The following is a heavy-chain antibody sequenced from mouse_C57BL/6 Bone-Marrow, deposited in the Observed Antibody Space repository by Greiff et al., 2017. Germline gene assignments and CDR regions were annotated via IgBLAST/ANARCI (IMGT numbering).Heavy chain of an antibody. CDR3: ARDYGSSYYAMDY. V-gene: IGHV1-80*01. CDR1: GYAFSSYW. D-gene: IGHD1-1*01. J-gene: IGHJ4*01. CDR2: IYPGDGDT. Sequence: QVQLQQSGAELVTPGASVKISCKASGYAFSSYWMNWVKQRPGKGLEWVGQIYPGDGDTNYNGKFKGKATLTADKSSSTAYMQLSSLTSEDSAVYFCARDYGSSYYAMDYWGQGTSVTVSS.